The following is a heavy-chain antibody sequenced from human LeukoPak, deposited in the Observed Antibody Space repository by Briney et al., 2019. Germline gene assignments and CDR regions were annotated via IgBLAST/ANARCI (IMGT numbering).Heavy chain of an antibody. J-gene: IGHJ4*02. CDR3: ARKYGSNAGYFDY. CDR2: TYHSGTS. V-gene: IGHV4-38-2*01. Sequence: PSETLSLTCAVSGYSISTGYYWGWVRQPPGKGLEWIGNTYHSGTSYYNPSLKSRVTISVDTSNNQFSLTLSPVTAADTALYYCARKYGSNAGYFDYWGQGALVTVSS. D-gene: IGHD4-23*01. CDR1: GYSISTGYY.